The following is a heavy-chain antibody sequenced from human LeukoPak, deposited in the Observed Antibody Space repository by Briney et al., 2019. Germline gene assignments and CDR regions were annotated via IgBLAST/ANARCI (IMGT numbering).Heavy chain of an antibody. Sequence: PSETLSLTCAVYGGSFSGYYWRWIRQLPGKGLEWIGEINHSGRTNYNPSLKSRVTISVDTSKNQFSLKVSSVTAADTAVYYCARGVGLRSDFDIWGQGTMVTVSS. CDR3: ARGVGLRSDFDI. J-gene: IGHJ3*02. CDR2: INHSGRT. D-gene: IGHD3-3*01. CDR1: GGSFSGYY. V-gene: IGHV4-34*01.